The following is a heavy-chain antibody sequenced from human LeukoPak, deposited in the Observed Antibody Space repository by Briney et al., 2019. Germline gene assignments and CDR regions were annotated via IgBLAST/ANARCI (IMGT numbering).Heavy chain of an antibody. CDR2: ISLDGSNE. D-gene: IGHD3-10*01. Sequence: GGSLTLSCSASGFPLSSYGMHWARRVRGKGVVWVGFISLDGSNENSADSGQARFTISRENSKNTMYLQMNSLRAEDTAFYYCARSLFDGSGSYYNFAYWSQGTLVTASS. CDR3: ARSLFDGSGSYYNFAY. J-gene: IGHJ4*02. V-gene: IGHV3-30*05. CDR1: GFPLSSYG.